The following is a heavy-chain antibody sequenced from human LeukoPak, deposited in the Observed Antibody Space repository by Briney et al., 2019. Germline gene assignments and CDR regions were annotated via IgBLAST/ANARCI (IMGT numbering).Heavy chain of an antibody. CDR1: GGSISSYY. Sequence: SETLSLTCTVSGGSISSYYRSWIRQPPGKGLEWIGYIYYSGSTNYNPSLKSRVTISVDTSKNQFSLKLSSVTAADTAVYYCARFDRTRGDYWGQGTLVTVSS. J-gene: IGHJ4*02. V-gene: IGHV4-59*01. D-gene: IGHD5-24*01. CDR2: IYYSGST. CDR3: ARFDRTRGDY.